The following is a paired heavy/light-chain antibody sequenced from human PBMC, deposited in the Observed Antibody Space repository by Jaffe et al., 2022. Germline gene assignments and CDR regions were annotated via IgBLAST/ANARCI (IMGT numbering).Heavy chain of an antibody. CDR2: IIPILDVP. CDR1: GGTFSSYT. Sequence: QVQLVQSGAELKKPGSSVNVSCKASGGTFSSYTITWIRQAPGQGLEWMGRIIPILDVPNYAQKFQGRVSITADKSTTTVYMELRSLRYEDTAVYYCARVKYNENGDNESPRLAYDIWGQGTPVTVSS. V-gene: IGHV1-69*02. D-gene: IGHD4-17*01. J-gene: IGHJ3*02. CDR3: ARVKYNENGDNESPRLAYDI.
Light chain of an antibody. J-gene: IGKJ1*01. V-gene: IGKV4-1*01. CDR1: PSVFSSSNNKNY. CDR3: QQYFGTPT. CDR2: WAS. Sequence: DIVMTQSPESLTVSLGERATINCKSSPSVFSSSNNKNYLAWYQQKPGQPPKLLIYWASTRESGVPDRFSGSGSGTDFTLTITSLQAEDVAVYYCQQYFGTPTFGQGTKVEIK.